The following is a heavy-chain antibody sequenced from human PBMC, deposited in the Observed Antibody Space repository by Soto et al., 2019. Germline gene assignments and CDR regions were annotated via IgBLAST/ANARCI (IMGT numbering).Heavy chain of an antibody. Sequence: SGPTLVNPTQTLTLTCTFSGFSLSTSGVGVGWIRQPPGKALEWLALIYWDDDKRYSPSLKSRLTITKDTSKNQVVLTMTNMDPVDTATYYCAHRRLYCSGGSCYPQWFDPWAQGTLVTVSS. J-gene: IGHJ5*02. CDR1: GFSLSTSGVG. CDR3: AHRRLYCSGGSCYPQWFDP. D-gene: IGHD2-15*01. V-gene: IGHV2-5*02. CDR2: IYWDDDK.